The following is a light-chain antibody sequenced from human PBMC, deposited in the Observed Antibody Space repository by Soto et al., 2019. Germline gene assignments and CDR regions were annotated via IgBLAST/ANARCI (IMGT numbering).Light chain of an antibody. CDR2: DAS. V-gene: IGKV3-11*01. Sequence: EIVLTQSPATLSLSPGERATLSCRASQSVSSYLAWYQQKPGQAPRLLIYDASNRATGIPARFSGSGSGKVFTLTISSQDPEDFAVYYCQQRSTCPLTFGPGTKVDIK. J-gene: IGKJ3*01. CDR3: QQRSTCPLT. CDR1: QSVSSY.